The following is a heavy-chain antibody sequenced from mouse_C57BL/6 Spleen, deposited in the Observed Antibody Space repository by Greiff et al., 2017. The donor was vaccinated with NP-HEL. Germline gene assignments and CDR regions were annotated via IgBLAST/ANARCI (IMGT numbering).Heavy chain of an antibody. Sequence: QVQLQQPGAELVKPGASVKLSCKASGYTFTSYWMQWVKQRPGQGLEWIGEIDPSDSYTNYNQKFKGKATLTVDTSSSTAYMQLSSLTSEDSAVYYCARAVVVPFDYWGQGTTLTVSS. J-gene: IGHJ2*01. CDR2: IDPSDSYT. D-gene: IGHD1-1*01. V-gene: IGHV1-50*01. CDR3: ARAVVVPFDY. CDR1: GYTFTSYW.